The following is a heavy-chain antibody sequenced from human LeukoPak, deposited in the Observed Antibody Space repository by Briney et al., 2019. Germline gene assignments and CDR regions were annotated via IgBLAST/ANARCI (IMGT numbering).Heavy chain of an antibody. CDR2: IYYSGGT. V-gene: IGHV4-30-4*01. J-gene: IGHJ6*04. D-gene: IGHD3-9*01. CDR3: ARVCHYDILTGQYYYYGMDV. CDR1: GGSISSGDYY. Sequence: PSETLSLTCTVSGGSISSGDYYWSWIRQPPGKGLEWIGYIYYSGGTYYNPSLKSRVTISVDTSKNQFSLKLSSVTAADTAVYYCARVCHYDILTGQYYYYGMDVWGKGTTVTVSS.